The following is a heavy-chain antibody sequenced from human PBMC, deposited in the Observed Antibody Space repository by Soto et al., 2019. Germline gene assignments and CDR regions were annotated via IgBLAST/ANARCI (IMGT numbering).Heavy chain of an antibody. CDR3: ARSYSSSWYYYYYGMDV. D-gene: IGHD6-13*01. Sequence: QVQLVESGGGVVQPGRSPRLSCAASGFTFSSYGMHWVRQAPGKGLEWVAVIWYDGSNKYYADSVKGRFTISRDNSKNTLYLQMNSLRAEDTAVYYCARSYSSSWYYYYYGMDVWGQGTTVTVSS. V-gene: IGHV3-33*01. J-gene: IGHJ6*02. CDR2: IWYDGSNK. CDR1: GFTFSSYG.